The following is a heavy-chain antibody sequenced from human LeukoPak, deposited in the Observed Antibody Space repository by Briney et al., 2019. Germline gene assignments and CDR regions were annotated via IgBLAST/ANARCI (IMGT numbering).Heavy chain of an antibody. D-gene: IGHD6-13*01. CDR3: ASLYSSSWYGWFDP. CDR2: ISSSSSYI. CDR1: XYS. J-gene: IGHJ5*02. V-gene: IGHV3-21*01. Sequence: XYSXXWVRQAXGKGLEWVSSISSSSSYIYYADSVKGRFTISRDNAKNSLYLQMNSLRAEDTAVYYCASLYSSSWYGWFDPWGQGTLVTVSS.